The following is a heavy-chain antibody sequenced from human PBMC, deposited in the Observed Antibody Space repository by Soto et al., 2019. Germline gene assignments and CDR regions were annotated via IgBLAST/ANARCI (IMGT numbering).Heavy chain of an antibody. Sequence: ASVKVSCKASGFSFSDYFMHWVRQAPGQGLEWMGIINPSGDSRNYAQKFQGRVTITRDTSTSTVYMDLSSLRYEDTAVYYCARDDTSSRRWYYGMDVWGQGTTVTVSS. CDR2: INPSGDSR. CDR1: GFSFSDYF. CDR3: ARDDTSSRRWYYGMDV. D-gene: IGHD4-17*01. J-gene: IGHJ6*02. V-gene: IGHV1-46*01.